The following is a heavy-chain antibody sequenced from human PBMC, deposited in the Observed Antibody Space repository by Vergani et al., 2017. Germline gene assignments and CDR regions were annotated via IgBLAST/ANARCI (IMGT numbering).Heavy chain of an antibody. V-gene: IGHV3-48*01. CDR1: GFTFSRHS. CDR3: VRDVRVSRT. CDR2: ISSSSSTI. Sequence: EVQLVESGGGLVQPGGSLRLSCAASGFTFSRHSMNWVRQAPGKGLEWVSYISSSSSTIYYADSVKGRFTISRDNAKNSLYLQMNSLRAEDTAVYYCVRDVRVSRTWGQGTLVAVSS. J-gene: IGHJ3*01.